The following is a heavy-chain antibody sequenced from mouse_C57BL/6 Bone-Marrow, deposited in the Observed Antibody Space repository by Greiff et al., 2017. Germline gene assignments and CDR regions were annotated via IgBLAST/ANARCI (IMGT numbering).Heavy chain of an antibody. Sequence: QVQLQQPGAELVKPGASVKMSCKASGYTFTSYWITWVKQRPGQGLEWIGDIYPGSGSTNYNEQFKSKATLTVDTSSSTAYMQLSSLTSDDAAVYYCARLNITTGNFDVWGTGTTVTVSS. CDR1: GYTFTSYW. J-gene: IGHJ1*03. CDR3: ARLNITTGNFDV. D-gene: IGHD1-1*01. V-gene: IGHV1-55*01. CDR2: IYPGSGST.